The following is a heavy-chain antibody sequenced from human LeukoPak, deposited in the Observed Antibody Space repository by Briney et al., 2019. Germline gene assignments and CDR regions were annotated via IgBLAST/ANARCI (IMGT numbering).Heavy chain of an antibody. Sequence: SETLSLTCAVYGGSFSGYYWSWIRQPPGKGLEWIGEINHSGSTNYNPSLKSRVTISVDTSKNQFSLKLSSVTAADTAVYYCARVGITGTTGSYYYYGMDIWGQGTTVTVSS. V-gene: IGHV4-34*01. CDR1: GGSFSGYY. CDR3: ARVGITGTTGSYYYYGMDI. D-gene: IGHD1-7*01. J-gene: IGHJ6*02. CDR2: INHSGST.